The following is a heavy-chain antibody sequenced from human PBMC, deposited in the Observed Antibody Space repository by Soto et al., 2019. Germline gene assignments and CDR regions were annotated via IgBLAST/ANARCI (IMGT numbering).Heavy chain of an antibody. V-gene: IGHV1-18*01. D-gene: IGHD6-19*01. Sequence: QVQLVQSGAEVKKPGASVKVSCKASGYTFTSYGISWVRQAPGQGLEWMGWISAYNGNTNYAQKLQGRVTMTTDTATRTAYMGLRSLRAADTAVYYCARVVWWLVGGGGFDPWGQGTLVTVSS. CDR3: ARVVWWLVGGGGFDP. CDR2: ISAYNGNT. CDR1: GYTFTSYG. J-gene: IGHJ5*02.